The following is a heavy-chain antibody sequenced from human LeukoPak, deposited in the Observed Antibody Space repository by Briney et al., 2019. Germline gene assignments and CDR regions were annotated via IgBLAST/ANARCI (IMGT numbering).Heavy chain of an antibody. J-gene: IGHJ5*02. CDR1: GYTFTSNY. CDR3: ARDNSVRDETWWFNP. Sequence: ASVKVSCKAFGYTFTSNYMHWVRQAPGQGPEWMGVISPSGGSTTYAQKFQGRVTLTRDMSTSTDYLELSSLRSEDTAVYYRARDNSVRDETWWFNPWGQGTLVTVSS. CDR2: ISPSGGST. V-gene: IGHV1-46*01. D-gene: IGHD5-24*01.